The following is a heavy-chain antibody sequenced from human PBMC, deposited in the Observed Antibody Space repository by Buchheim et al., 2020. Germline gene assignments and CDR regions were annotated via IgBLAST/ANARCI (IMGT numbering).Heavy chain of an antibody. J-gene: IGHJ5*02. Sequence: EVQLVQSGAEVKKPGESLKISCKGSGYTFTNYWIGWVRQMPGKGLEWMGIIFPDDSDTTYSPSFQDQLTISADKSINTPYLQWSSLKASDTAMYYCARSGVNFFDPWGQGTL. V-gene: IGHV5-51*01. D-gene: IGHD7-27*01. CDR1: GYTFTNYW. CDR3: ARSGVNFFDP. CDR2: IFPDDSDT.